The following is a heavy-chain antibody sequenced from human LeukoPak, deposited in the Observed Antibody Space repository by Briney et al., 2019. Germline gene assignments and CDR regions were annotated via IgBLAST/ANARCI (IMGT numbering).Heavy chain of an antibody. D-gene: IGHD5-18*01. CDR2: ISGYNGNT. CDR1: GYIFTNYG. J-gene: IGHJ5*02. Sequence: SVKVSCKASGYIFTNYGISWVRQAPGQGLEWMGWISGYNGNTKYAQKFQGRVTMTTDTSTSTAYMELRSLISDDTAVYFCARDDLDTVMGACDRWGQGTLVSVSS. V-gene: IGHV1-18*04. CDR3: ARDDLDTVMGACDR.